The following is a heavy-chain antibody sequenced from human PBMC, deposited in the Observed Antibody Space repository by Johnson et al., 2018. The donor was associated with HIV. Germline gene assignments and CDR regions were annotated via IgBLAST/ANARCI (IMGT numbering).Heavy chain of an antibody. D-gene: IGHD1-14*01. CDR2: ISSSGSTI. V-gene: IGHV3-11*04. CDR3: ARDAHRTDDAFDI. Sequence: QVQLVESGGGLVKPGGSLRLSCAASGFTFSDYYMSWIRQAPGKGLEWLSYISSSGSTIYYSDSVKGRFTISRDNTKNSLYLQMNSLRAEDTAVYYCARDAHRTDDAFDIWGQGTMVTVSS. CDR1: GFTFSDYY. J-gene: IGHJ3*02.